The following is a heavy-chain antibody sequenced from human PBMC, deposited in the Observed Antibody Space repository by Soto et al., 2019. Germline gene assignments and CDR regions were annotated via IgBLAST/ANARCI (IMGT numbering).Heavy chain of an antibody. D-gene: IGHD2-2*01. CDR2: FYYSENT. V-gene: IGHV4-39*01. Sequence: PSETLSLTSSVSGGSISSKSYSWGWIRQPPGKGLEWIGTFYYSENTYYNPSLKSRVTISVDTSKNQFSLKLSSVTAADTAVYYCAKLAGYCSGNSCHGDYAMDVWGQGTTVTVSS. CDR3: AKLAGYCSGNSCHGDYAMDV. J-gene: IGHJ6*02. CDR1: GGSISSKSYS.